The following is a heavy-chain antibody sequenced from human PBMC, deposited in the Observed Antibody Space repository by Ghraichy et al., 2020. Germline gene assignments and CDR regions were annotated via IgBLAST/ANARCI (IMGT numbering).Heavy chain of an antibody. CDR2: IHYSGST. V-gene: IGHV4-59*01. D-gene: IGHD6-19*01. CDR3: ARGGWYLDF. Sequence: ETLSLTCTVSGGSISPYYWSWFRQPPGKGLEWIGYIHYSGSTDYNPSLKSRVTMSVDASENQFSLRLSSVTAADTAVYYCARGGWYLDFWGQGTLVTVSS. J-gene: IGHJ4*02. CDR1: GGSISPYY.